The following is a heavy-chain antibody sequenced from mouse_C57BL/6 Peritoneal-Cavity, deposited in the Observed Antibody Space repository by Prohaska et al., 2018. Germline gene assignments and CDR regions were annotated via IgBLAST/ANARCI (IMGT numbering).Heavy chain of an antibody. CDR2: INPNNGGT. J-gene: IGHJ4*01. Sequence: HGKSLEWIGDINPNNGGTSYNQKFKGKATLTVDKSSSTAYMELRSLTSEDSAVYYCARDYEVDAMDYWGQGTSVTVSS. D-gene: IGHD1-1*01. CDR3: ARDYEVDAMDY. V-gene: IGHV1-26*01.